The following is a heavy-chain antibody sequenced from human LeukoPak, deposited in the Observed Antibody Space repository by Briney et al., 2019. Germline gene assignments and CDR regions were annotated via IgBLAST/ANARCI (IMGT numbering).Heavy chain of an antibody. V-gene: IGHV3-9*01. J-gene: IGHJ4*02. CDR3: AKDMAYGSGTQIDY. CDR1: GFTFDDYV. CDR2: ISWNSGSI. D-gene: IGHD3-10*01. Sequence: GGSLRLSCAASGFTFDDYVMHWVRQAPGKGLEWVSGISWNSGSIGYADSVKGRFTISRDNAKNSLYLQMNSLRTEDTALYYCAKDMAYGSGTQIDYWGQGTLVTVSS.